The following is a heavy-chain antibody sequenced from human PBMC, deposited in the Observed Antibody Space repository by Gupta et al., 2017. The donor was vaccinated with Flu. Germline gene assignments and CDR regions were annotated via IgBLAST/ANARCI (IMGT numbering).Heavy chain of an antibody. V-gene: IGHV1-2*02. CDR3: ARVSVLYRSNNWFDP. Sequence: QVQLVQSAAEVKTTGASVRVSCKASGYTFSGYYMSCVRQAPGQGLDWMGWINPNTGATNYVQKFQGRVTLTRDTSISTAYLDLTSLRSDDTAVYYCARVSVLYRSNNWFDPWGQGTLVTVSS. CDR1: GYTFSGYY. CDR2: INPNTGAT. J-gene: IGHJ5*02. D-gene: IGHD1-26*01.